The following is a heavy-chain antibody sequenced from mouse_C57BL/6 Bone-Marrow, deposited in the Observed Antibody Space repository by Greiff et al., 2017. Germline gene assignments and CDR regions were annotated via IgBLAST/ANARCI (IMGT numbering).Heavy chain of an antibody. CDR2: IYPGNSDT. D-gene: IGHD2-4*01. V-gene: IGHV1-5*01. CDR1: GYTFTSYW. CDR3: TRGKVYYDYDEGFAY. J-gene: IGHJ3*01. Sequence: VQLQQSGTVLARPGASVKMSCKTSGYTFTSYWMHWVKQRPGQGLEWIGAIYPGNSDTSYNQKFKGKAKLTAVTSASTAYMELSSLTNEDSAVYYCTRGKVYYDYDEGFAYWGQGTLVTVSA.